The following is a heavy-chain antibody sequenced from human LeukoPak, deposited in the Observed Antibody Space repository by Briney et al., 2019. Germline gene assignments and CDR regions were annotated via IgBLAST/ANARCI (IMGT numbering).Heavy chain of an antibody. CDR3: ARTIWIQCHFDY. CDR2: VNGGGETT. V-gene: IGHV3-23*01. J-gene: IGHJ4*02. CDR1: GFMFASYA. D-gene: IGHD5-24*01. Sequence: GGSLRLSCAASGFMFASYAMTWVRQAPGKGLEWVSTVNGGGETTYYADSVKGRFTISRDNSKNTLYLQMNSLRAEDTAVFYCARTIWIQCHFDYWGQGTLVAVSS.